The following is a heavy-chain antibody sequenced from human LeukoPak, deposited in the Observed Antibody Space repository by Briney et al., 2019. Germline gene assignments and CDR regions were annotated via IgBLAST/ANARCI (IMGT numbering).Heavy chain of an antibody. V-gene: IGHV4-59*01. Sequence: SETLSLTCTVSGGSISSYYWSWIRQPPGKGPEWIGYIYYSGSTNYNPSLKSRVTISVDTSKNQFSLKLSSVTAADTAVYYCARDSREDYYDSSGYYYDYYYYMDVWGKGTTVTVSS. CDR1: GGSISSYY. J-gene: IGHJ6*03. CDR2: IYYSGST. CDR3: ARDSREDYYDSSGYYYDYYYYMDV. D-gene: IGHD3-22*01.